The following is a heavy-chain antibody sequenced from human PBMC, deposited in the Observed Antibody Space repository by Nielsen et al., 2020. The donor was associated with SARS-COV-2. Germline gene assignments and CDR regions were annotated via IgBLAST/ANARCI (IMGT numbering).Heavy chain of an antibody. D-gene: IGHD1-26*01. CDR1: GFTFTSSA. V-gene: IGHV1-58*01. J-gene: IGHJ4*02. Sequence: SVKVSCKASGFTFTSSAVQWVRQARGQRLEWIGWIVVGSGNTNYAQKFQERVTITRDMSTSTAYMELSSLRSEDTAVYYCAAVIVGATTIDYWGQGTLVTVSS. CDR3: AAVIVGATTIDY. CDR2: IVVGSGNT.